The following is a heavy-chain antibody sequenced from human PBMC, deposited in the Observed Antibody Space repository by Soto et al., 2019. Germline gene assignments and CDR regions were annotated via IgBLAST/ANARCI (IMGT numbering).Heavy chain of an antibody. V-gene: IGHV4-59*01. CDR2: IYNSGST. CDR1: GGSISSYY. J-gene: IGHJ6*02. D-gene: IGHD4-17*01. Sequence: ETLSLTCTVSGGSISSYYWSWIRQPPGKGLEWIGYIYNSGSTNYNPSLKSRVTISVDTSKNQFSLKLSSVTAADTAVYYCAREDYGGYYYYGMDVWGQGTTVTVSS. CDR3: AREDYGGYYYYGMDV.